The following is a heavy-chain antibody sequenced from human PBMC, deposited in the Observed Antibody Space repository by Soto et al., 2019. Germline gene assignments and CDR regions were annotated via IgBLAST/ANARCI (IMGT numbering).Heavy chain of an antibody. D-gene: IGHD6-6*01. CDR2: IYYSGST. V-gene: IGHV4-30-4*01. Sequence: SETLSLTCTVSGGSISGGDYYWRWIRQPPGKGLEWIGYIYYSGSTYYNPSLKSRVTISVDTSKNQFSLKLSSVTAADTAVYYSATGFIAARRFGMDVWGQGTTVTVSS. J-gene: IGHJ6*02. CDR1: GGSISGGDYY. CDR3: ATGFIAARRFGMDV.